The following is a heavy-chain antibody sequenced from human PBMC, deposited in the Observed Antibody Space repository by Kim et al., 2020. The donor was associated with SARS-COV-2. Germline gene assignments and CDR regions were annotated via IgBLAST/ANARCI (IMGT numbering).Heavy chain of an antibody. J-gene: IGHJ4*02. CDR1: GESFSGYY. D-gene: IGHD3-16*01. CDR2: INYSGST. Sequence: SETLSLTCNVYGESFSGYYWSWIRQPPGKGLEWIAEINYSGSTNYNPSLKSRVTMSVDMPKNQFSLKLTSVTAADTAVYYCARGSFNLGYYFYYRGQGTL. CDR3: ARGSFNLGYYFYY. V-gene: IGHV4-34*01.